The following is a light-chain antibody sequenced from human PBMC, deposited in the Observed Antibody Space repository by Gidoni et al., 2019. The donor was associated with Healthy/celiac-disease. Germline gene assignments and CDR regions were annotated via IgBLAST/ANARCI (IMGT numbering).Light chain of an antibody. J-gene: IGKJ3*01. CDR1: QSISSY. Sequence: DIQIPQSPSSLSASVGDRVTITCRASQSISSYLNWYQQKPGKAPKLLIYAASSLQSGVPARCSGSGSGTDFTLTISSLQPEDFATYYCQQSYSTPFTFGPGTKVDIK. CDR3: QQSYSTPFT. CDR2: AAS. V-gene: IGKV1-39*01.